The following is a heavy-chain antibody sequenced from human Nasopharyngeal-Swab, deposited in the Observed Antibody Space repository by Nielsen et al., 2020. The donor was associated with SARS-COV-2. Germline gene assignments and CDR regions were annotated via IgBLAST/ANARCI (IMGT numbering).Heavy chain of an antibody. CDR2: ISRTSHGGTP. V-gene: IGHV3-49*04. J-gene: IGHJ4*02. Sequence: GESLKISCTTSGFTFGDFAVTWVRQAPGRGPEWLGFISRTSHGGTPEYAPSVKGRLIISRDDSKNTAYLHMNSLKTDDTATYYCTPSPDYWGPGSLVTVSS. CDR1: GFTFGDFA. CDR3: TPSPDY.